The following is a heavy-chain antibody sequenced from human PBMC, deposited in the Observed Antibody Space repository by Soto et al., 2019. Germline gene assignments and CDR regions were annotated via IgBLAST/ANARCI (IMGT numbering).Heavy chain of an antibody. V-gene: IGHV3-48*02. CDR3: ARGVAVAGRDYYYGMDV. CDR2: ISSSSSTI. J-gene: IGHJ6*02. D-gene: IGHD6-19*01. CDR1: GFAFSRYS. Sequence: GGSLRLSCAASGFAFSRYSMNWVRQAPGKGLEWVSYISSSSSTIYYADSVKGRFTISRDNAKNSLYLQMNSLRDEDTAVYYCARGVAVAGRDYYYGMDVWGQGTTVTVSS.